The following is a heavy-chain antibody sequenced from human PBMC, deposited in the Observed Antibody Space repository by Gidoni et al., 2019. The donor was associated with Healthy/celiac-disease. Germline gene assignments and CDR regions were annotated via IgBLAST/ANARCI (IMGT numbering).Heavy chain of an antibody. CDR2: ISGSGGST. J-gene: IGHJ4*02. D-gene: IGHD6-19*01. CDR3: AKPGEQWLRRGGDFDY. CDR1: GFTFSSYA. Sequence: EVQLLESGGGLVQPGGSLRLSCAASGFTFSSYAMSWVRQAPGQGLEWVSAISGSGGSTYYADSVKGRFTISRDNSKNTLYLQMNSLRAEDTAVYYCAKPGEQWLRRGGDFDYWGQGTLVTVSS. V-gene: IGHV3-23*01.